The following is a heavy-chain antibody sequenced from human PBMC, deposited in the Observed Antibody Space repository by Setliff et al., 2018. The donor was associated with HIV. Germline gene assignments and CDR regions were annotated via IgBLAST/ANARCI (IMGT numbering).Heavy chain of an antibody. J-gene: IGHJ6*03. CDR3: ARIVRPSYYYYYYMDV. CDR1: GGTFSSYA. D-gene: IGHD3-10*02. CDR2: IIPTFNTA. V-gene: IGHV1-69*13. Sequence: PSVKVSCKASGGTFSSYAISWVRQAPGQGLEWMGGIIPTFNTANYAQKFQGRVTITADESTSTAYMELSSLRSEDTAVYYCARIVRPSYYYYYYMDVWGKGTTVTVSS.